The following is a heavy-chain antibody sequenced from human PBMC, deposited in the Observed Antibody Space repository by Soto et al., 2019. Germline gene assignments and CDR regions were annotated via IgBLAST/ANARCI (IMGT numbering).Heavy chain of an antibody. J-gene: IGHJ5*02. Sequence: SETLSLTCAVYGGSFSGYYWSWIRQPPGKGLEWIGEINHSGSTNYNPSLKSRVTISVDTSKNQFSLKLSSVTAGDKAVYYCARGNNRRSRPSRRFLPPDQGTLVTVSS. D-gene: IGHD1-20*01. CDR3: ARGNNRRSRPSRRFLP. CDR1: GGSFSGYY. CDR2: INHSGST. V-gene: IGHV4-34*01.